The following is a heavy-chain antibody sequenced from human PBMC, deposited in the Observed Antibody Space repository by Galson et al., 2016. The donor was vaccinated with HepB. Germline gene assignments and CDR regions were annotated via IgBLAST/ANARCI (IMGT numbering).Heavy chain of an antibody. J-gene: IGHJ4*02. CDR1: GFTFAAYA. Sequence: SLRLSCAASGFTFAAYAMNWVRQAPGKGLEWVSVISRGGSIFYADSVKGRFTISRDNSKNTLYLQMNSLGAEDTAVYYCAKGGLCDGDCYTPPEWGQGTLVTVSS. D-gene: IGHD2-21*02. CDR3: AKGGLCDGDCYTPPE. V-gene: IGHV3-23*01. CDR2: ISRGGSI.